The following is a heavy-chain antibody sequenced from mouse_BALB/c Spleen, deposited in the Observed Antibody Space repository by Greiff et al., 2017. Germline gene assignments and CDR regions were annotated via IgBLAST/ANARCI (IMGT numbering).Heavy chain of an antibody. CDR1: GFTFSDYY. J-gene: IGHJ3*01. CDR3: ARDYYRYAWFAY. CDR2: ISDGGSYT. Sequence: EVHLVESGGGLVKPGGSLKLSCAASGFTFSDYYMYWVRQTPEKRLEWVATISDGGSYTYYPDSVKGRFTISRDNAKNNLYLQMSSLKSEDTAMYYCARDYYRYAWFAYWGQGTLVTVSA. D-gene: IGHD2-14*01. V-gene: IGHV5-4*02.